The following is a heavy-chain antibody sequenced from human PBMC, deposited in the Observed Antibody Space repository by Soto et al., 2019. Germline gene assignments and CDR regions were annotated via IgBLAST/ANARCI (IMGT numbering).Heavy chain of an antibody. V-gene: IGHV4-61*01. CDR2: IYYSGST. CDR1: GGSVSSGSYY. J-gene: IGHJ6*02. Sequence: SSETLSLTCTVSGGSVSSGSYYWSWIRQPPGKGLEWIGYIYYSGSTNYNPSLKSRVTISVDTSKNQFSLKLSSVTAADTAVYYCARDSAIDFWSRSYGMDVWGQGTTVTVSS. CDR3: ARDSAIDFWSRSYGMDV. D-gene: IGHD3-3*01.